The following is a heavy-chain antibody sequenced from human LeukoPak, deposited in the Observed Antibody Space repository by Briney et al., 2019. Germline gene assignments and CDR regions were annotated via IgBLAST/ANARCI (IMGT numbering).Heavy chain of an antibody. CDR3: ARHDYGGVNWFDP. V-gene: IGHV4-39*01. CDR1: GGSISSSSHY. D-gene: IGHD4-23*01. CDR2: IYYSGST. J-gene: IGHJ5*02. Sequence: PSETLSLTCTASGGSISSSSHYWGWIRQPPGKGLEWIGSIYYSGSTYYNPSHKSRVTISVDTSKKQFSLKLSSVTAADTAVYYCARHDYGGVNWFDPWGQGSLVTVSS.